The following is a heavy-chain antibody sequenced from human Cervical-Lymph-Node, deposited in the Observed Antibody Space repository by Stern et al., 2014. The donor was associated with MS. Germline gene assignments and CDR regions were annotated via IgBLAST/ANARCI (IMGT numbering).Heavy chain of an antibody. CDR3: ARGPMSKYFDY. Sequence: QVQLQESGPGLVKPSETLSLTCTVSGGSISSYYWSWIRQTPGKGLEWIGHIYYSGSTNYNPSLKSRVTISVDTSKNQFSLKLSSVTAADTAVYYCARGPMSKYFDYWGQGTLVTVSS. CDR1: GGSISSYY. CDR2: IYYSGST. D-gene: IGHD3-10*02. J-gene: IGHJ4*02. V-gene: IGHV4-59*01.